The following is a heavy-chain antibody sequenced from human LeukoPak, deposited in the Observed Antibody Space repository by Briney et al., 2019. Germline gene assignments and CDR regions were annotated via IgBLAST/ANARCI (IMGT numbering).Heavy chain of an antibody. V-gene: IGHV4-39*07. J-gene: IGHJ4*02. CDR3: ARGRHQPYTDY. D-gene: IGHD2-2*01. CDR2: IYYSGST. CDR1: GGSISSSSYY. Sequence: NPSETLSLTCTVSGGSISSSSYYWGWIRQPPGKGLEWIGSIYYSGSTYYNPSLKSRVTISVDTSKNQFSLKLSSVTAADTAVYYCARGRHQPYTDYWGQGTLVTVSS.